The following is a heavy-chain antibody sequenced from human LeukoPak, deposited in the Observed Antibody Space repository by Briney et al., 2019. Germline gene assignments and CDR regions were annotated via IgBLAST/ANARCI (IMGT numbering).Heavy chain of an antibody. CDR3: AKDSRATRLQRGVGAFDI. V-gene: IGHV3-30*02. CDR2: IRYDGSNK. J-gene: IGHJ3*02. Sequence: GGSLRLSYAASGFTFSSYGMHWVRQAPGKGLEWVAFIRYDGSNKYYADSVKGRFTISRDNSKNTLYLQMNSLRAEDTAVYYCAKDSRATRLQRGVGAFDIWGQGTTVTVSS. D-gene: IGHD3-10*01. CDR1: GFTFSSYG.